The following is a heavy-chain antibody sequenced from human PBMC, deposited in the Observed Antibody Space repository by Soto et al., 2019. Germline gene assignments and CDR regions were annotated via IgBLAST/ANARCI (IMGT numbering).Heavy chain of an antibody. Sequence: QVQLVESGGGVVQPGRSLRLSCAASGFNFRNYGMHWVRQAPGKGLEWVAIIWYDGSNKYYADFVKGRFTISRDNSKDTLYLQMNNLRAEDTAVYYCARLYTWIMDYWGQGTLVTVPS. D-gene: IGHD5-12*01. CDR2: IWYDGSNK. J-gene: IGHJ4*02. CDR1: GFNFRNYG. V-gene: IGHV3-33*01. CDR3: ARLYTWIMDY.